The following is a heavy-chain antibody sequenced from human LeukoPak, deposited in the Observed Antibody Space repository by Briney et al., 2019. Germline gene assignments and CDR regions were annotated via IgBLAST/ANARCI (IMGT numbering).Heavy chain of an antibody. V-gene: IGHV3-11*04. CDR1: GFIFSDYY. Sequence: GGSLRLSCTASGFIFSDYYMSWIRQAPGKGLEWVSYIGTSGNSIYYADSVKGRFTISRDNAKNSLYLQMNSLRAEDTAVYYCARASGSGSYGRYFDYWGQGTLVTVSS. CDR2: IGTSGNSI. D-gene: IGHD1-26*01. CDR3: ARASGSGSYGRYFDY. J-gene: IGHJ4*02.